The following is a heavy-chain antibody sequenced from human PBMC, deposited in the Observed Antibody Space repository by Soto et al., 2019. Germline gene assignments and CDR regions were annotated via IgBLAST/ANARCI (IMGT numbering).Heavy chain of an antibody. CDR1: GGSISSGDYY. CDR3: AGERPDGARLDP. V-gene: IGHV4-30-4*01. D-gene: IGHD6-6*01. Sequence: QVQLQESGPGLVKPSQTLSLTCTVSGGSISSGDYYWSWIRQPPGKGLEWIGYIYYSGSTYYNPSLKSRVTTSVGTSKNQFSLKLSSVTAADTAVYYCAGERPDGARLDPWGQGTLVTVSS. J-gene: IGHJ5*02. CDR2: IYYSGST.